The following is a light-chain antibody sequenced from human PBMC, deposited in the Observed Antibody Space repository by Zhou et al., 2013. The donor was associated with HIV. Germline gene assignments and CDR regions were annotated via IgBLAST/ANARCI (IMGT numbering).Light chain of an antibody. CDR2: AAS. CDR3: QEYGNSPLT. Sequence: EIVLTQSPGTLSLSPGETATLSCRASQSVTSSYLAWYQQKPGQAPRLLIYAASSRATGIPDRFSGSGSGTDFTLTISRLEPEDFAVYSCQEYGNSPLTFGGGTKVEIK. J-gene: IGKJ4*01. V-gene: IGKV3-20*01. CDR1: QSVTSSY.